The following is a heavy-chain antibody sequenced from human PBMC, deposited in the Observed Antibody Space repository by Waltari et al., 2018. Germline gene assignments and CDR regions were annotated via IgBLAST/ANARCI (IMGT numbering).Heavy chain of an antibody. CDR1: GDTFTSYG. CDR2: ISGYNGNT. CDR3: ARRSGSYWATRVDFDY. D-gene: IGHD1-26*01. V-gene: IGHV1-18*01. Sequence: QVQLVQSGAEVKKPGASVKVSCKASGDTFTSYGISWVRQAPGQGLEWMGWISGYNGNTKYEQKLQGRVTMTTDTSTSTAYMELRSLRSDDTAVYYCARRSGSYWATRVDFDYWGQGTLVTVSS. J-gene: IGHJ4*02.